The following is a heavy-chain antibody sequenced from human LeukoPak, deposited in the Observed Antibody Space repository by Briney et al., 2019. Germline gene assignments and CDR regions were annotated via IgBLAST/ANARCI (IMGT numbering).Heavy chain of an antibody. CDR1: GYTFTNYH. CDR2: INPSGGST. Sequence: ASVKVSCKASGYTFTNYHLHWVRQAPGQGREWMGIINPSGGSTSYAQKFQDRVTMTSDTSTSTVYMELNSLRSEDTAVYYCARATWYGGNPSGAFDIWGQGTMVTVSS. D-gene: IGHD4/OR15-4a*01. V-gene: IGHV1-46*01. CDR3: ARATWYGGNPSGAFDI. J-gene: IGHJ3*02.